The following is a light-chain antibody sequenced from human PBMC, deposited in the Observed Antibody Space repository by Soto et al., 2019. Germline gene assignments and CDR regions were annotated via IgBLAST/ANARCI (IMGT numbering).Light chain of an antibody. J-gene: IGKJ1*01. Sequence: EIALTQSPGTLSFSLGERDTLFCRASQSIATSQLAWYQQKPGQAPRLLIGASTRATGIPDRFSDSGSGTDFTLTISRLEPEDFAVYYCQQFAASPRTFGQGTKVDIK. CDR3: QQFAASPRT. CDR2: GAS. CDR1: QSIATSQ. V-gene: IGKV3-20*01.